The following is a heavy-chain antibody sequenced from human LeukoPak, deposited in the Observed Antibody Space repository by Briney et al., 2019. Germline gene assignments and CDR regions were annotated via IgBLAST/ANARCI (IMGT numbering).Heavy chain of an antibody. CDR2: FYSSGNT. CDR3: ARERGILRGDAFDI. Sequence: PSETLSLTCTASGVSFSTYYWTWLRQPAGKGLEWIGRFYSSGNTNYNPSLESRVTMSIDTSKNQFSLKLTSVTAADTAVYYCARERGILRGDAFDIWGQGTVVTVSS. V-gene: IGHV4-4*07. CDR1: GVSFSTYY. J-gene: IGHJ3*02. D-gene: IGHD1-26*01.